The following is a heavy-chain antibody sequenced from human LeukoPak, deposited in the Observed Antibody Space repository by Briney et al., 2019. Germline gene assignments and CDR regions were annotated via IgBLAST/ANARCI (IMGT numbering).Heavy chain of an antibody. D-gene: IGHD6-19*01. CDR1: GFTFSSYE. J-gene: IGHJ4*02. Sequence: GGSLRLSCAASGFTFSSYEMNWVRQAPGKGLEWVSYISSSGSTIYYADSVKGRFTISRDNAKNSLYLQMNSLRAEDTALYYCARVVGIAVAGQLDYWGQGTLVTVSS. CDR2: ISSSGSTI. CDR3: ARVVGIAVAGQLDY. V-gene: IGHV3-48*03.